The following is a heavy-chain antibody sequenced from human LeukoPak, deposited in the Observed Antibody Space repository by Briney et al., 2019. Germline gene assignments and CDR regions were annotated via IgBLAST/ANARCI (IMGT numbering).Heavy chain of an antibody. D-gene: IGHD3-10*01. CDR3: ARHPVWFGELAGWFDP. CDR1: GFTFSSYA. J-gene: IGHJ5*02. V-gene: IGHV4-39*01. CDR2: IYYSGST. Sequence: GSLRLSCAASGFTFSSYAMSWVRQPPGKGLEWIGSIYYSGSTYYNPSLKSRVTISVDTSKNQFSLKLSSVTAADTAVYYCARHPVWFGELAGWFDPWGQGTLVTVSS.